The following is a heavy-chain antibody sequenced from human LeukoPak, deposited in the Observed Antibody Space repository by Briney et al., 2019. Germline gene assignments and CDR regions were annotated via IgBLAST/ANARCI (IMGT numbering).Heavy chain of an antibody. CDR2: IWYDGSNK. CDR1: GFTFSSYG. CDR3: AKEGYSSSWWGGAFDI. Sequence: GGSLRLSCAASGFTFSSYGMHWVRQAPGKGLEWVAVIWYDGSNKYYADSVKVRFTISRDNSKNTLYLKMNSLRAEDTAVYYCAKEGYSSSWWGGAFDIWGQGTMVTVSS. D-gene: IGHD6-13*01. V-gene: IGHV3-33*06. J-gene: IGHJ3*02.